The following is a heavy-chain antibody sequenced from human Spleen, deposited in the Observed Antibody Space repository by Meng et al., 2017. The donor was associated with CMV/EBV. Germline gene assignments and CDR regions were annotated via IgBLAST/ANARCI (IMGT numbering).Heavy chain of an antibody. J-gene: IGHJ4*02. V-gene: IGHV3-23*01. CDR3: ARIERRRILKYCGSDCSTTDY. D-gene: IGHD2-21*02. CDR1: NYA. CDR2: ITGSGGRT. Sequence: NYAMSWLRQAPGKGLEWVSGITGSGGRTYYADSVKGRFTISRDNSENTLYVQMNSLRDEDRAVYYCARIERRRILKYCGSDCSTTDYWGQGTLVAVSS.